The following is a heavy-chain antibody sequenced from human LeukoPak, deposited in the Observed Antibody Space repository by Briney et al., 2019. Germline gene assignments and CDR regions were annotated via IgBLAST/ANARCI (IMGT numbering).Heavy chain of an antibody. V-gene: IGHV1-46*01. Sequence: WASVKVSCKASGYTFTNYYMHWVRQAPGQGLEWMGIINPTTGSTKYAQKFQGRVTMTRDTSTSTAYMELSSLRSEDTAVYYCAVHGGAAGLGWGQGTLVTVSS. J-gene: IGHJ4*02. D-gene: IGHD3-16*01. CDR2: INPTTGST. CDR1: GYTFTNYY. CDR3: AVHGGAAGLG.